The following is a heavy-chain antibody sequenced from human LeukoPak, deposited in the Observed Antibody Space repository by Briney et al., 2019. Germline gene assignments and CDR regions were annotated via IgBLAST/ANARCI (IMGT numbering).Heavy chain of an antibody. V-gene: IGHV3-49*04. J-gene: IGHJ4*02. CDR3: TRYPYGSGSYLPIDY. Sequence: QPGGSLRLSCTASGFTFRDDAINWVRQAPGKGLEWVGFIRVNTYGGTTEYAASVKGRFAISRDDSKSIAYLQMNSLKTEDTAVYYCTRYPYGSGSYLPIDYWGQGTLVTVSS. CDR1: GFTFRDDA. CDR2: IRVNTYGGTT. D-gene: IGHD3-10*01.